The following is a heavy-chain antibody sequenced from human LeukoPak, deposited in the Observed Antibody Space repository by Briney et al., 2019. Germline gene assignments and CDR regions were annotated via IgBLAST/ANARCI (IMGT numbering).Heavy chain of an antibody. D-gene: IGHD2-15*01. V-gene: IGHV1-46*01. Sequence: ASVKVSCKASGYTFTSYYMHWVRQAPGQGLEGMGIINPSGGSTSYAQKFQGRVTMTRDTSTSTVYMELSSLRSEDTAVYYCARGLEYCSGGSCYMLDYWGQGTLVTVSS. CDR2: INPSGGST. CDR3: ARGLEYCSGGSCYMLDY. CDR1: GYTFTSYY. J-gene: IGHJ4*02.